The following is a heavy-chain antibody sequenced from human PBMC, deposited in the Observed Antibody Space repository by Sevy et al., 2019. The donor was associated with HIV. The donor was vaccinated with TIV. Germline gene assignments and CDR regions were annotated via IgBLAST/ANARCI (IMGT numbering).Heavy chain of an antibody. CDR1: GFTLNSYW. Sequence: GGSLRLSCAASGFTLNSYWMSWVRQAPGKGLEWVANIKQDGSVKYYVDSVKGRFTISRDNAKNSLYLQMSSLRAEDTSVYYCARDTRLYYYGSGSSHFDYWGQGTLVTVSS. CDR3: ARDTRLYYYGSGSSHFDY. V-gene: IGHV3-7*01. D-gene: IGHD3-10*01. CDR2: IKQDGSVK. J-gene: IGHJ4*02.